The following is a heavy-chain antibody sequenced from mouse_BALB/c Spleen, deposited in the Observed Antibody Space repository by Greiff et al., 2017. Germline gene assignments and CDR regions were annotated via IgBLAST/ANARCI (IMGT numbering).Heavy chain of an antibody. CDR3: ARGGRGY. Sequence: VQLQQSGAELAKPGASVKMSCKASGYTFTSYWMHWVKQRPGQGLEWIGYINPSTGYTEYNQKFKDKATLTADKSSSTAYMQLSSLTSEDSAVYCCARGGRGYWGQGTSVTVSS. V-gene: IGHV1-7*01. D-gene: IGHD1-1*01. CDR1: GYTFTSYW. CDR2: INPSTGYT. J-gene: IGHJ4*01.